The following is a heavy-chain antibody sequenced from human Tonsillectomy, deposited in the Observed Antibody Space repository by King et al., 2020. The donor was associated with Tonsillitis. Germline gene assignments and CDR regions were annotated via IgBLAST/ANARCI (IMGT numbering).Heavy chain of an antibody. D-gene: IGHD5/OR15-5a*01. J-gene: IGHJ6*03. Sequence: VQLQESGPGLVKPSQTLSLNCTVSGGSISSAGYYWSWIRQHPGKGLEWIGYISYSGNTFYNPSLRSRLSISVDTSKNQFSLKLSSVNAADTAVYYCASSSLPYYYHYMDVWGKGTTVTVSS. CDR3: ASSSLPYYYHYMDV. CDR2: ISYSGNT. V-gene: IGHV4-31*03. CDR1: GGSISSAGYY.